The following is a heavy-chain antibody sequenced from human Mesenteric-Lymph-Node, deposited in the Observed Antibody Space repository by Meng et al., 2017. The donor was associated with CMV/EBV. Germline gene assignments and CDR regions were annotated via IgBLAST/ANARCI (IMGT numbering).Heavy chain of an antibody. V-gene: IGHV3-74*01. J-gene: IGHJ6*02. Sequence: GGSLRLSCSASRLIFKSYCIWWARQPPGRGLMRLGTYDSHETSIIYVDSVKGRFTVSRDNSKNTLYLQMNSLRAEDTAVYYCARDVIFGGGYYYYGMDVWGQGTTVTVSS. CDR2: YDSHETSI. CDR3: ARDVIFGGGYYYYGMDV. D-gene: IGHD3-3*02. CDR1: RLIFKSYC.